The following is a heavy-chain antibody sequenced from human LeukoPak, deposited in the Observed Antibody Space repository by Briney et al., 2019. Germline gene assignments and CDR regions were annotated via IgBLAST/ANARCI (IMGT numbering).Heavy chain of an antibody. D-gene: IGHD2-15*01. V-gene: IGHV3-53*01. CDR2: LYSGGST. CDR3: ARGGLSNTYGAFDI. Sequence: PGGSLRLSCAASGFTVSSNDMTWVRQAPGKGLEWVSVLYSGGSTYYADSVKGRLTISRDNSNNTLYLQMNSLRAEDTAVYYCARGGLSNTYGAFDIWGQGTMVTVSS. J-gene: IGHJ3*02. CDR1: GFTVSSND.